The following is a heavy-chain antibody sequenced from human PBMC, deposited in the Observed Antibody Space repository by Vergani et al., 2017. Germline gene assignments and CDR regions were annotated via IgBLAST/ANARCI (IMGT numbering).Heavy chain of an antibody. V-gene: IGHV3-30*02. Sequence: QVQLVESGGGVVQPGGSLRLSCAASGFTFNSYGMHWVRQAPGKGLAWVASIRSDESRRYYGDSMEGPFTISIDNSKNTLYLQMKSLRPEDTAVYYCAKEGGGYCSGGTCYPEYWGQGTLVSVSS. CDR3: AKEGGGYCSGGTCYPEY. D-gene: IGHD2-15*01. CDR1: GFTFNSYG. J-gene: IGHJ4*02. CDR2: IRSDESRR.